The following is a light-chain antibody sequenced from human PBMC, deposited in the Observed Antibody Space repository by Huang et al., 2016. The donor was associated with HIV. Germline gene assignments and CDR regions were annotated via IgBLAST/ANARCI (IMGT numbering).Light chain of an antibody. CDR1: QSLLHTNAYNY. J-gene: IGKJ2*01. CDR2: LGS. CDR3: MEALKTPYT. V-gene: IGKV2-28*01. Sequence: DIVMIQSPLSLPVTPGEPASISCRSSQSLLHTNAYNYLDWYLQKPGQSPQLRIYLGSSRASGVPDRFSGGGSGTRFSLNISRVEAEDAGIYYCMEALKTPYTFGQGTKLEIK.